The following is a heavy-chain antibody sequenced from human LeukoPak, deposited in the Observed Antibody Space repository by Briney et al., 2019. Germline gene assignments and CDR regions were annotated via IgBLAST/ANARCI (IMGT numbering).Heavy chain of an antibody. Sequence: SETLSLTCTVSGASISGYYWSWIRQPPGKGLEGFGYIHFSGSTYYNPSLKSRVTISVDTSKNQFSLKVSSVTATDTALYYCARVLKAGNSGYYSDYWGPGTLVTVSS. CDR1: GASISGYY. D-gene: IGHD3-10*01. CDR2: IHFSGST. V-gene: IGHV4-59*01. CDR3: ARVLKAGNSGYYSDY. J-gene: IGHJ4*02.